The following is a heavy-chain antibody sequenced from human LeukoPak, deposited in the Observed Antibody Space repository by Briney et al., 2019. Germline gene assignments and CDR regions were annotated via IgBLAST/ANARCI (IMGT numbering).Heavy chain of an antibody. V-gene: IGHV3-74*01. J-gene: IGHJ4*02. CDR2: INSDGSST. CDR3: ATSRTFDY. CDR1: GFTFSSYW. Sequence: GGSLRLSCAASGFTFSSYWMHWVRQVPGKGLVWVASINSDGSSTSYADSVKGRFAISRDNAKSTLYLQMSSLRAEDTAVYYCATSRTFDYWGQGTLVTVSS.